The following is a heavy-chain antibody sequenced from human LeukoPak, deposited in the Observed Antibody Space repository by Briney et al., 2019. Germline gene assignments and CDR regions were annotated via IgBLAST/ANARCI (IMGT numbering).Heavy chain of an antibody. CDR2: INHSGST. D-gene: IGHD3-9*01. V-gene: IGHV4-34*01. CDR3: ARGNRGLRYFDWYGYFDY. CDR1: GGSFSGYY. Sequence: SETLSLTCAVYGGSFSGYYWSWIRQPPGKGLEWIGEINHSGSTNYNSSLKSRVTISVDTSKNQFSLKLSSVTAADTAVYYCARGNRGLRYFDWYGYFDYWGQGTLVTVSS. J-gene: IGHJ4*02.